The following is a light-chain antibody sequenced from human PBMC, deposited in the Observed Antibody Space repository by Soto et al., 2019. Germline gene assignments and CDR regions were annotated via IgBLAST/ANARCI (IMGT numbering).Light chain of an antibody. CDR2: GAS. CDR1: QSVSSN. V-gene: IGKV3-15*01. J-gene: IGKJ4*01. CDR3: QQYSNWPLT. Sequence: VMTQSPATLSVSPGERATLSCRASQSVSSNLAWYQQKPGQAPRLLIYGASTRAAGVPARFSGSGSGTEFTLTISRLQSEDFAVFYCQQYSNWPLTFGGGTKVEIK.